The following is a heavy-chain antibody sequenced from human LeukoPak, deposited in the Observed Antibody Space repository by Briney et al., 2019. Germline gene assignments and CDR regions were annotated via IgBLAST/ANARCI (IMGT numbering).Heavy chain of an antibody. V-gene: IGHV3-43D*03. CDR1: GFTFDDYA. CDR2: ISWDGGST. D-gene: IGHD2-2*01. CDR3: AKDISSLPGGYQLHY. Sequence: GGSLRLSCAASGFTFDDYAMHWVRQAPGKGLEWVSLISWDGGSTYYADSVKGRFTISRDNSKNSLYLQMNSLRAEDTALYYCAKDISSLPGGYQLHYWGQGTLVTVSS. J-gene: IGHJ4*02.